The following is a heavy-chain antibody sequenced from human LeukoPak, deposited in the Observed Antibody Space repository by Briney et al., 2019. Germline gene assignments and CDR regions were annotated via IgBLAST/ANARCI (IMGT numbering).Heavy chain of an antibody. CDR1: GYTFTNYY. D-gene: IGHD1-26*01. CDR2: INPSSGGT. CDR3: ARALRVIVGAAFDY. J-gene: IGHJ4*02. V-gene: IGHV1-2*02. Sequence: GASVKVSCKTSGYTFTNYYMHWVRQAPGQGLEWMGWINPSSGGTNYAQRFQGRVTMTRDTSISTTYMELSGLRSDDTAVYYCARALRVIVGAAFDYWGQGTLVTVSS.